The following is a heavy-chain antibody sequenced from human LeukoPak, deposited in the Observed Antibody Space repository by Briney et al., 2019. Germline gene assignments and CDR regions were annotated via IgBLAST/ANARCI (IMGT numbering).Heavy chain of an antibody. J-gene: IGHJ4*02. CDR3: ARGYCSGGSCYPHFDY. D-gene: IGHD2-15*01. CDR2: IWYDGSNK. V-gene: IGHV3-33*01. Sequence: GGSLRLSCAASGFTFSSYGMHWVRQAPGKGLEWVAVIWYDGSNKYYADSVKGRFTISRDNSKNTLYLQMNSLRAEDTAVYYCARGYCSGGSCYPHFDYWGQGTPVTVSS. CDR1: GFTFSSYG.